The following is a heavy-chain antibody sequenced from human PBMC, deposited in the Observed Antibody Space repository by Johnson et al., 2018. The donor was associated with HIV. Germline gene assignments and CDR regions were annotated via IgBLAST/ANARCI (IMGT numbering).Heavy chain of an antibody. Sequence: EVQLVESGGGVVQPGGSLRLSCAASGFTFSSYAMSWVRQATGKGLEWVSAISGSGGSTYYADSVKGRFTISRDNSKNTLYLQMNSLRAEDTAVYYCARADWSHGGAFDIWGQGTVVTVSS. CDR1: GFTFSSYA. J-gene: IGHJ3*02. V-gene: IGHV3-23*04. CDR2: ISGSGGST. CDR3: ARADWSHGGAFDI. D-gene: IGHD3-9*01.